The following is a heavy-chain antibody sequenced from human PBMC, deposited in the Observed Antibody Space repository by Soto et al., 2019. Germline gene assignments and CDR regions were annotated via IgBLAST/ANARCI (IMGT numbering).Heavy chain of an antibody. V-gene: IGHV5-51*01. CDR1: GYTFTNYW. CDR2: IYPGDSDT. Sequence: SLKISCKGSGYTFTNYWIGWVRQMPGKGPEWMGIIYPGDSDTKYNPSFQGQVTISADKSITTTYLQWSSLKASDTAIYYCAASIFYYGMDVWGQGTTVTVSS. CDR3: AASIFYYGMDV. J-gene: IGHJ6*02.